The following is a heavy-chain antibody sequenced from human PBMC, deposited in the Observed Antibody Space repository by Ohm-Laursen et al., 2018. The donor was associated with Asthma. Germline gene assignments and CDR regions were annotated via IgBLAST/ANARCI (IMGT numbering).Heavy chain of an antibody. J-gene: IGHJ4*02. Sequence: SLRLSCTASGFTFSSYSMNWVRQAPGKGLEWVSSISSSSSYIYYADSAKGRFTISRDNSKNTLYLQMNSLRAEDTAVYYCAKDRDYYGTAGFDYWGQGTLVTVSS. CDR1: GFTFSSYS. CDR3: AKDRDYYGTAGFDY. V-gene: IGHV3-21*01. D-gene: IGHD3-10*01. CDR2: ISSSSSYI.